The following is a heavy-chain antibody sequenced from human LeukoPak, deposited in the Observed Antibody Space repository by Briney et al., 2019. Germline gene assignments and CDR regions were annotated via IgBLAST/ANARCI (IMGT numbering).Heavy chain of an antibody. V-gene: IGHV4-39*02. CDR2: IYYSGST. CDR1: GGSISSSSYY. Sequence: SETLSLTCTVSGGSISSSSYYWGWIRQPPGKGLEWIGSIYYSGSTYYNPSLKSRVTISVDTSKNQFSLKLSSVTAADTAVYYCAGDSTPHGYSYGLSFDYWGQGTLVTVSS. CDR3: AGDSTPHGYSYGLSFDY. D-gene: IGHD5-18*01. J-gene: IGHJ4*02.